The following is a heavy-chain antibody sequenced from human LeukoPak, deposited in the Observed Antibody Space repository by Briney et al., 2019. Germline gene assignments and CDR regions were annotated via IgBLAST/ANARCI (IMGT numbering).Heavy chain of an antibody. V-gene: IGHV3-30*02. CDR1: GFTFSRYG. Sequence: GGSLRLSCAASGFTFSRYGMHWVRQAPGKGLEWVAFIRYDGSNKYYADSVKGRFTISRYNSKNTLYLQMNSLRAEDTAVYYCAKTDIVLMVYDYWGQGTLVTVSS. D-gene: IGHD2-8*01. CDR3: AKTDIVLMVYDY. J-gene: IGHJ4*02. CDR2: IRYDGSNK.